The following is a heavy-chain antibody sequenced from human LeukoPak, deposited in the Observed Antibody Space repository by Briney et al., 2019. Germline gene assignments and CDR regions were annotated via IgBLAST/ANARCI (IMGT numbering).Heavy chain of an antibody. CDR1: GGSISSSSYH. V-gene: IGHV4-39*01. CDR3: ARLDHNWNYVGGY. CDR2: IYYSGST. J-gene: IGHJ4*02. D-gene: IGHD1-7*01. Sequence: MTSETLSLTCTVSGGSISSSSYHWGWIRQPPGKGLEWIGSIYYSGSTYYNPSLKSRVIISVDTSKNQFSLKLSSVTAADTAVYYCARLDHNWNYVGGYWGQGTLVTVSS.